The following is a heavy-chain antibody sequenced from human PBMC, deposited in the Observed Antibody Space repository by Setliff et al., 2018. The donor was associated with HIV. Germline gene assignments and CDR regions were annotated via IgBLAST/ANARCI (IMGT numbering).Heavy chain of an antibody. V-gene: IGHV1-18*01. Sequence: ASVKVSCKASGYTFTSYGISWVRQAPGQGLEWMGWISAYNGYTDYAQNLQGRVTMTADTFTNTAYVELRSLTSDDTAVYYCARDLAPPFYFDYWGQGTLVTVSS. CDR2: ISAYNGYT. CDR3: ARDLAPPFYFDY. CDR1: GYTFTSYG. J-gene: IGHJ4*02.